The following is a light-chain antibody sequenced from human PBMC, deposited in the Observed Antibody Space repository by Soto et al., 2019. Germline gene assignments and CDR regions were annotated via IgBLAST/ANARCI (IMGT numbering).Light chain of an antibody. CDR2: GAS. V-gene: IGKV3-20*01. Sequence: EIVLMQSPGTLSLSPGERATLSCRASQTVNYSYLAWYQQKPGQAPRLLIYGASSRATGIPDRFSGSGSGTDFTLTISRLEPEVFAVYYCQQYDTLPHSFGQWSNV. CDR3: QQYDTLPHS. CDR1: QTVNYSY. J-gene: IGKJ1*01.